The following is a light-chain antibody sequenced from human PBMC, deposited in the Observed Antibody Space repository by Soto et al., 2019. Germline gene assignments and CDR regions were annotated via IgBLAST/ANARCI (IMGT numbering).Light chain of an antibody. CDR2: VAS. V-gene: IGKV3-15*01. Sequence: DIVMTQSPATLSVSPGERATLSCRASQSINTKLAWYQQKPGQAPRLLIYVASTRATVIPARFSGSGSGTEFTLTISGLQADEFAVYYCQQYHHWPPKVTFGPGTRVDI. J-gene: IGKJ3*01. CDR1: QSINTK. CDR3: QQYHHWPPKVT.